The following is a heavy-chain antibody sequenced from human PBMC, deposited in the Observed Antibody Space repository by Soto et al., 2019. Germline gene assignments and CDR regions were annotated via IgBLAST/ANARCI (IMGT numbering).Heavy chain of an antibody. CDR2: INHSGST. V-gene: IGHV4-34*01. Sequence: PSETLSLTCAVYGGSFSGYYWSWIRQPPGKGLEWIGEINHSGSTNYNPSLKSRVTISVDTSKNQFSLKLGSVTAAETAVYYCANVGGGGPVTAAIGRFDSWGQGTQVTVSS. CDR3: ANVGGGGPVTAAIGRFDS. D-gene: IGHD3-16*01. J-gene: IGHJ4*02. CDR1: GGSFSGYY.